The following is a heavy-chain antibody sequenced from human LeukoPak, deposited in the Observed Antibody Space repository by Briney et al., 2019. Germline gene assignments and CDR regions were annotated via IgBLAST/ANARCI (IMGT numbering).Heavy chain of an antibody. CDR1: GFTFSRHG. CDR3: AKLAGNSGSYYLFDY. J-gene: IGHJ4*02. V-gene: IGHV3-23*01. D-gene: IGHD1-26*01. Sequence: GGSLRLSCVASGFTFSRHGMNWVRQAPGKGLEWVSGISPSGDIKYYVDSVKGRFTVSRDNSKNTLYLQINSLRDEDTAVYYCAKLAGNSGSYYLFDYWGQGTLVTVSS. CDR2: ISPSGDIK.